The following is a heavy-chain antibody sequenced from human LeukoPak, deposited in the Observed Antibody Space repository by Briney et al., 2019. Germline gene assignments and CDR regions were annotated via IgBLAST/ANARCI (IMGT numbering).Heavy chain of an antibody. V-gene: IGHV1-69*05. CDR2: IIPIFGTA. CDR3: ARDHPLAVAGIGYFDY. CDR1: GGTFSSYA. J-gene: IGHJ4*02. Sequence: SVKVSCKASGGTFSSYAIRWLRQAPGQGLEWMGRIIPIFGTANYAQKFQGRVTITTDESTSTAYMELNSLRSEDTAVYYCARDHPLAVAGIGYFDYWGQGTLVTVSS. D-gene: IGHD6-19*01.